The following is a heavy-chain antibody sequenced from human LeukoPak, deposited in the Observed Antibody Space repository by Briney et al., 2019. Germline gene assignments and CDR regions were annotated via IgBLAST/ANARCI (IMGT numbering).Heavy chain of an antibody. Sequence: QPGGSLRLSCAASGFTFITYAMTWVRQAPGKGLEWVSYVSGGGESTYYADSVKGRFTMSRDTSKNTLFLQMNSLRAEDTAVYYCAKSTLGGWYYFDYWGQGTLVTVSS. J-gene: IGHJ4*02. CDR2: VSGGGEST. CDR3: AKSTLGGWYYFDY. V-gene: IGHV3-23*01. CDR1: GFTFITYA. D-gene: IGHD6-19*01.